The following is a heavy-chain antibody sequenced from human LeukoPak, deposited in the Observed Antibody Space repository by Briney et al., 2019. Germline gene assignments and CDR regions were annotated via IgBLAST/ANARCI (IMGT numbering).Heavy chain of an antibody. D-gene: IGHD3-10*01. V-gene: IGHV3-21*04. CDR3: AKKEKVRGVIRGNFDY. CDR2: TSSSSSYI. J-gene: IGHJ4*02. CDR1: GFTFSSYS. Sequence: PGGSLRLSCAASGFTFSSYSMNWVRQAPGKGLEWVSSTSSSSSYIYYADSVKGRFTISRDNSKNTLYLQMNSLRAEDTAVYYCAKKEKVRGVIRGNFDYWGQGTLVTVSS.